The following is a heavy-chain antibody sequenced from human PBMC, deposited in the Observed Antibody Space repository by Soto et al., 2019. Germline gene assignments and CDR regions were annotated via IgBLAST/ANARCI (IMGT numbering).Heavy chain of an antibody. V-gene: IGHV6-1*01. D-gene: IGHD1-26*01. CDR3: ARGEQYSGRIFDY. CDR1: GDSVSSNSAG. J-gene: IGHJ4*01. Sequence: QVQLQQSGPGLVKPSQTLSLTCAITGDSVSSNSAGWSWVRQSPSRGLEWLGRTYYRSKWYYEYAVSVRGRITINPDTSKNQLSLQLNSVTPEDTAVYFCARGEQYSGRIFDYWGQGTLVTVSS. CDR2: TYYRSKWYY.